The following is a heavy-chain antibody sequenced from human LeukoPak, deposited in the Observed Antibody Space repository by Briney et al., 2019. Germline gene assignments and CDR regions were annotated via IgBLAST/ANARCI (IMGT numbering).Heavy chain of an antibody. CDR1: GGSISSSSYY. Sequence: SETLSLTCTVSGGSISSSSYYWGWIRQPPGKGLEWIRSIYYSGSTYYNPSLKSRVTISVDTSKNQFSLKLSSVTAADTAVYYCASPVFNFWSGYVSANAFDIWGQGTMVTVSS. J-gene: IGHJ3*02. V-gene: IGHV4-39*01. D-gene: IGHD3-3*01. CDR2: IYYSGST. CDR3: ASPVFNFWSGYVSANAFDI.